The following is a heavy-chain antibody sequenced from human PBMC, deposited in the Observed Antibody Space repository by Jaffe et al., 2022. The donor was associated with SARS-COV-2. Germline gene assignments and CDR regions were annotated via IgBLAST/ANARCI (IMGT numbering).Heavy chain of an antibody. J-gene: IGHJ3*02. Sequence: QVQLVESGGGVVQPGRSLRLSCAASGFTFSSYAMHWVRQAPGKGLEWVAVISYDGSNKYYADSVKGRFTISRDNSKNTLYLQMNSLRAEDTAVYYCARDGSGSFSSLGAFDIWGQGTMVTVSS. V-gene: IGHV3-30*04. CDR3: ARDGSGSFSSLGAFDI. D-gene: IGHD3-10*01. CDR2: ISYDGSNK. CDR1: GFTFSSYA.